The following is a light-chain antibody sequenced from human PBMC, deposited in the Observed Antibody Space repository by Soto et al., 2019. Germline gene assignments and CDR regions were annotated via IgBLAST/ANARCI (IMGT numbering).Light chain of an antibody. Sequence: IVMTQYPATLSVSLGERATLPCRASQSVXSYLVWYQRQPGQAPRILNXGQSTRATGIPARFIGSGSGKEFTLTISSLQSEYFAVYYCQQYNNWPTWTFGQGTKVDIK. J-gene: IGKJ1*01. CDR1: QSVXSY. V-gene: IGKV3-15*01. CDR2: GQS. CDR3: QQYNNWPTWT.